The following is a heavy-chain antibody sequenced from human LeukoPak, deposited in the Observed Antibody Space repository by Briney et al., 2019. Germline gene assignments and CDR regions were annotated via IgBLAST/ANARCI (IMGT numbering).Heavy chain of an antibody. J-gene: IGHJ4*02. V-gene: IGHV1-18*01. CDR1: GDTFTNYA. CDR2: ISAYSGNT. Sequence: ASVKVSCKASGDTFTNYAISWVRQAPGQGLEWMGRISAYSGNTNYAQKLQGRVTMTTATSTSTAYMELRSLRSDDTAVYFCARGRDYYGSSDYPDPTYFDYWGQGTLVTVSS. D-gene: IGHD3-22*01. CDR3: ARGRDYYGSSDYPDPTYFDY.